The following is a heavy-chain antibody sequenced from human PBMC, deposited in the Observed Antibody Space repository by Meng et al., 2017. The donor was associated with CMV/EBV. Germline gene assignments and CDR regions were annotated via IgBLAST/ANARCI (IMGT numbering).Heavy chain of an antibody. J-gene: IGHJ4*02. V-gene: IGHV4-30-4*08. CDR1: GGSISSGDYY. D-gene: IGHD3-3*01. CDR3: ARDNRRGGVDY. Sequence: QVQLQECGPGLVKPSQTPSLTCTVSGGSISSGDYYWSWIRQPPGKGLEWIGYIYYGGSTYYNPSLKSRVTISVDTSKNQFSLKLSSVTAADTAVYYCARDNRRGGVDYWGQGTLVTVSS. CDR2: IYYGGST.